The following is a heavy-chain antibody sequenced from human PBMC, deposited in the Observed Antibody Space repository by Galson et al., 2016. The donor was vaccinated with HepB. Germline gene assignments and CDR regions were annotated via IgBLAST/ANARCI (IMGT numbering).Heavy chain of an antibody. CDR2: VSDDGSDK. CDR3: AKLYASGRDDF. V-gene: IGHV3-30*18. CDR1: GFTVSGNY. D-gene: IGHD6-19*01. Sequence: LRLSCAASGFTVSGNYMSWVRQAPGKGLEWVAVVSDDGSDKHYADSVKGRFTNSRDNSKNTLYLQMNSLRRDDTAVYYCAKLYASGRDDFWGQGTLVTVSS. J-gene: IGHJ4*02.